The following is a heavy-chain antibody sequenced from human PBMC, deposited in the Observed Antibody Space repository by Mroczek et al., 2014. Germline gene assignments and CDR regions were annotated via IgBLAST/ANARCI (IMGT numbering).Heavy chain of an antibody. CDR3: ARVRQDYSNFHFDY. Sequence: QVQLQQWGPGLVKPSETLSLTCTVSGGSISSYYWSWIRQPPGKGLEWIGYIYYSGSTNYNPSLKSRVTISVDTSKNQFSLKLSSVTAADTAVYYCARVRQDYSNFHFDYWGQGTLVTVSS. D-gene: IGHD4-11*01. CDR2: IYYSGST. CDR1: GGSISSYY. V-gene: IGHV4-59*01. J-gene: IGHJ4*02.